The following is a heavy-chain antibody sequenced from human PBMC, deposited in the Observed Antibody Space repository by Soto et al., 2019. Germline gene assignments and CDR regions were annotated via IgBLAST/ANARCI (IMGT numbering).Heavy chain of an antibody. CDR1: GFTFSSYG. J-gene: IGHJ4*02. D-gene: IGHD3-9*01. V-gene: IGHV3-30*18. Sequence: QVQLVESGGGVVQPGRSLRLSCAASGFTFSSYGMHWVRQAPGKGLEWVAVISYDGSNKYYADSVKGRFTISRDNSKNTLYLQMNSLRAEDTAVYYCAKDGPSANYDILTGYYRHGPYFDYWGQGTLVTVSS. CDR2: ISYDGSNK. CDR3: AKDGPSANYDILTGYYRHGPYFDY.